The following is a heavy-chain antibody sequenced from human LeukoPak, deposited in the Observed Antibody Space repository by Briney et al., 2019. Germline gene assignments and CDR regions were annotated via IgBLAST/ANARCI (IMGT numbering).Heavy chain of an antibody. CDR2: ISGNAGST. D-gene: IGHD3-3*01. CDR3: AKDGLQSLEWLPPLNY. CDR1: GFTLSSYA. J-gene: IGHJ4*02. V-gene: IGHV3-23*01. Sequence: PGRSLRLSCAASGFTLSSYAMSWVRQAPGKGLEWVSLISGNAGSTYYADSVKGRFTISRDITKNTLYLQMNSLRAEDTATYYCAKDGLQSLEWLPPLNYWGQGTLVTVSS.